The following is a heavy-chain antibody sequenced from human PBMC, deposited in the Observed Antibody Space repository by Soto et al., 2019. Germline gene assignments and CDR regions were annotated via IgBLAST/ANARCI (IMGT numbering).Heavy chain of an antibody. D-gene: IGHD3-16*01. CDR2: IYPGDSDT. CDR1: GYSFTSYW. V-gene: IGHV5-51*01. CDR3: GRQGDSLHLEHYFDV. Sequence: GGSLKISCKGSGYSFTSYWIGWVRQMPGKGLEWMGIIYPGDSDTRYSPSFQGQVTISADKSISTAYLQWSSLKASDTAMYYCGRQGDSLHLEHYFDVWGQRTGVTV. J-gene: IGHJ2*01.